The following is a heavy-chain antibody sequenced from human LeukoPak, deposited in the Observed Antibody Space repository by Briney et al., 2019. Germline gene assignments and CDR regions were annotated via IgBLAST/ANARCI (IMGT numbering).Heavy chain of an antibody. D-gene: IGHD2-2*01. Sequence: VASVKVSCKASGYTFTNYGISWVRQAPGQGLEWMGWISAYNGDRSYAQNLQGRVIMTTDTSTSTAYMELRSLTYDDTAVYYCARDRCCSTSCRLDYWGQGTLVTVSS. CDR2: ISAYNGDR. V-gene: IGHV1-18*01. CDR1: GYTFTNYG. J-gene: IGHJ4*02. CDR3: ARDRCCSTSCRLDY.